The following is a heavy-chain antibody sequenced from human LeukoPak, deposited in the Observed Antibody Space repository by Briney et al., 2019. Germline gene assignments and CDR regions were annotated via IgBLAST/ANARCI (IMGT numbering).Heavy chain of an antibody. CDR3: ARARVSRFGELNWFDP. D-gene: IGHD3-10*01. V-gene: IGHV1-2*02. CDR1: GYTFTGYY. CDR2: INPNSGGT. Sequence: ASVKVSCKASGYTFTGYYMHWVRQAPGQGPEWMGWINPNSGGTNYAQKFQGRVTMTRDTSISTAYMELSRLRSDDTAVYYCARARVSRFGELNWFDPWGQGTLVTVSS. J-gene: IGHJ5*02.